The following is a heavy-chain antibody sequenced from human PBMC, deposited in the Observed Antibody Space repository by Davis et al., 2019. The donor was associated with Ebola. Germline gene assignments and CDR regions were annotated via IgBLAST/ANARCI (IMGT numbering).Heavy chain of an antibody. CDR2: ISNSGGET. CDR1: GFTFSSYA. J-gene: IGHJ4*02. V-gene: IGHV3-23*01. Sequence: GGSLRLSCAASGFTFSSYAMHWVRQAPGKGLEWASIISNSGGETYYAGSVKGRFTISRDNSKNTLYLQMDNLRADDTAVYYCAKGGGYFDFDYWGQGTLVTVSS. D-gene: IGHD4-23*01. CDR3: AKGGGYFDFDY.